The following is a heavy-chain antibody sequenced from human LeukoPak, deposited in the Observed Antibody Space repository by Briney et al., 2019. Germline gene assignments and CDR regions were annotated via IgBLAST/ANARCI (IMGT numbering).Heavy chain of an antibody. J-gene: IGHJ4*02. CDR3: ARVRIAARPFYDY. CDR1: GFTFRSYA. CDR2: ISSDGRIT. Sequence: GGSLRLSCAASGFTFRSYAMHWVRQAPGKGLEYVSAISSDGRITYYANSVKGRFTISRDNSKNTLYLQMNSLRAEDTAVYYCARVRIAARPFYDYWGQGTLVTVSS. D-gene: IGHD6-6*01. V-gene: IGHV3-64*01.